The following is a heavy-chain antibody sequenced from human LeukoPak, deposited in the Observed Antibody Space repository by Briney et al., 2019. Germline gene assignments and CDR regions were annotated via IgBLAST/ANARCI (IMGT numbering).Heavy chain of an antibody. V-gene: IGHV4-4*02. CDR2: IYHSGSN. CDR1: GASISTSDW. Sequence: SETLSLTCAVSGASISTSDWWSWVRQPPGKGLEWIGEIYHSGSNNYNPSLKSRVTISVDKSKNQFSLKLSSVTAADTAVYYCARAGYGGNSLDNWGQGTLVTVSS. CDR3: ARAGYGGNSLDN. J-gene: IGHJ4*02. D-gene: IGHD4-23*01.